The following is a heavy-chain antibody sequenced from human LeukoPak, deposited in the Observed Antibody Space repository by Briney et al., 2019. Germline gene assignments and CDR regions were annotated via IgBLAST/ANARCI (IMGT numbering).Heavy chain of an antibody. CDR1: GFTFNNAW. Sequence: GGSLRLSCAASGFTFNNAWMNWVRQAPGKGLEWVGRIKSKNVGGTTDYAAPVKGRFTISRDDSKNTVYLQMNSLKIEDTAVYYCTSHAALDPWGQGTLVTVSS. CDR3: TSHAALDP. V-gene: IGHV3-15*01. J-gene: IGHJ5*02. CDR2: IKSKNVGGTT.